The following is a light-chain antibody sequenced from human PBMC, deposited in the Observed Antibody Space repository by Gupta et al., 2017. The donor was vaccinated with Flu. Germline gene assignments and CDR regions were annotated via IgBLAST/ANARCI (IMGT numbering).Light chain of an antibody. CDR2: EVS. Sequence: VTLGQAASISCRYSQSLVYKNGITYLTWFQQRPGQSPRRRIYEVSNRDSGVPDRFSGSGSVTDFTLKISRVEAEDVGVYYCMRGTNPWTFGQGTRLEI. J-gene: IGKJ2*02. V-gene: IGKV2-30*01. CDR1: QSLVYKNGITY. CDR3: MRGTNPWT.